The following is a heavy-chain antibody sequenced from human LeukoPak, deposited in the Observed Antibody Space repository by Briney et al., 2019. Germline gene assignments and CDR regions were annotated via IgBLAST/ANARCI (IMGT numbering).Heavy chain of an antibody. CDR2: IYYSGST. V-gene: IGHV4-59*08. Sequence: PSETLSLTCTVSGGSISSYYWSWIRQPPGKGLEWIGYIYYSGSTNYNPSLKSRVTISVDTSKNQFSLKLSSVTAADTAVYYCATDYGGNSENAFDIWGQGTMVTVSS. CDR1: GGSISSYY. D-gene: IGHD4-23*01. CDR3: ATDYGGNSENAFDI. J-gene: IGHJ3*02.